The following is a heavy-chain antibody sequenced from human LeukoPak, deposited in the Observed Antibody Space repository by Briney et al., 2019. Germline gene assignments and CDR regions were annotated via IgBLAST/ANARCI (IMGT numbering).Heavy chain of an antibody. V-gene: IGHV1-18*01. Sequence: ASVKVSCKASDYTFTSYGICWVRQAPGQGLEWVGWSSADSGDTEYAESLKGRVSITRDISTNTAYMELRGLRSDDTAVYYCARQVLIAGGRYGMDVWGQGATVTVSS. D-gene: IGHD2-15*01. CDR1: DYTFTSYG. CDR2: SSADSGDT. J-gene: IGHJ6*02. CDR3: ARQVLIAGGRYGMDV.